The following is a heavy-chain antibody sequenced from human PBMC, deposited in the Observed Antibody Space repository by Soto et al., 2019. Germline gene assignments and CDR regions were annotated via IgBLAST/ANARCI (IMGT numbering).Heavy chain of an antibody. CDR1: GFTFSSYG. J-gene: IGHJ4*02. D-gene: IGHD5-18*01. CDR2: ISYDGSNK. V-gene: IGHV3-30*03. Sequence: QVQLVESGGGVVQPGRSLRLSCAASGFTFSSYGMHWVRQAPGKGLEWVAVISYDGSNKYYADSVKGRFTISRDNSKNALDLQMNSLRAEDTAVYYCAATWDGYSYGDGVYYFDYWGQGTLVTVSS. CDR3: AATWDGYSYGDGVYYFDY.